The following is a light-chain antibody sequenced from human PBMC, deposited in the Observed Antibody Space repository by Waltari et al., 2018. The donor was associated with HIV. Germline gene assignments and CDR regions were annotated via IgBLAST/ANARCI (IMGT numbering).Light chain of an antibody. CDR2: GVT. CDR3: SSFATTATPVL. Sequence: QSALTQPAAVSGSPGQSITFSCTGTGSDVGAYNLVSWYQQHPDKAPKPVMYGVTQRPSGVSDRFSGSKSGNTAYLTISGLQADDEADYFCSSFATTATPVLFGGGTKLTVL. V-gene: IGLV2-23*02. J-gene: IGLJ2*01. CDR1: GSDVGAYNL.